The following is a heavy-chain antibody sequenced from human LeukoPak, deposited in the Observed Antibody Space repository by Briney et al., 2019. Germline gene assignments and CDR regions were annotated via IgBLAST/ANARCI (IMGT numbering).Heavy chain of an antibody. CDR3: ARVECSSTSCYLDY. D-gene: IGHD2-2*01. Sequence: GPVKVSCKASGYTFTSYGISWVRQAPGQGLEWMGWINPNSGGTNYAQKFQGRVTMTRDTSISTAYMELSRLRSDDTAVYYCARVECSSTSCYLDYWGQGTLVTVSS. J-gene: IGHJ4*02. V-gene: IGHV1-2*02. CDR2: INPNSGGT. CDR1: GYTFTSYG.